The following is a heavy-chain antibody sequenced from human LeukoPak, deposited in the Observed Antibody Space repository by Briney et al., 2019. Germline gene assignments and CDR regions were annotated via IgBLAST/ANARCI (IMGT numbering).Heavy chain of an antibody. D-gene: IGHD3-3*01. CDR3: AKDWYDFWSGSPFDY. J-gene: IGHJ4*02. Sequence: GGSLRLSCAGSGFTFSSYAMIWVRQVPGKGLEWVSAVGGRGTNTFYADSVKGRFTISRDNSRNTLYLQMNSLRAEDTAVYYCAKDWYDFWSGSPFDYWGQGTLVTVSS. CDR2: VGGRGTNT. V-gene: IGHV3-23*01. CDR1: GFTFSSYA.